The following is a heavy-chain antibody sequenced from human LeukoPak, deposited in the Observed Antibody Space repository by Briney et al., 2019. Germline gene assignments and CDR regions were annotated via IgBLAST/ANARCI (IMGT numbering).Heavy chain of an antibody. CDR2: INPSGGST. D-gene: IGHD6-6*01. Sequence: ASVKVSFKASGYTFTSYYMHWVRQAPGQGLEWMGLINPSGGSTSYAQKFQGRVTMTRDMSTSTVYMELSSLRSEDTAVYYCARGSIAARPPNDYWGQGTLVTVSS. V-gene: IGHV1-46*01. J-gene: IGHJ4*02. CDR3: ARGSIAARPPNDY. CDR1: GYTFTSYY.